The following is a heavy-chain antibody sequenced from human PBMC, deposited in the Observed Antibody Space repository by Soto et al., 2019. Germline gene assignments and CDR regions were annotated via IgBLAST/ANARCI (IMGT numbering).Heavy chain of an antibody. V-gene: IGHV4-31*03. D-gene: IGHD3-22*01. CDR3: ARTDSGGYYFVD. CDR2: IYSSGTT. J-gene: IGHJ4*02. Sequence: QVQLQESGPGLVKPSQTLSLTCTVSGDFISSGGYYWSWIRQLPGKGLEWIGYIYSSGTTYYNPSLKSRXXIXVXXSKNQFSLNLSSVTAADTAVYSCARTDSGGYYFVDWGQGTLVTVFS. CDR1: GDFISSGGYY.